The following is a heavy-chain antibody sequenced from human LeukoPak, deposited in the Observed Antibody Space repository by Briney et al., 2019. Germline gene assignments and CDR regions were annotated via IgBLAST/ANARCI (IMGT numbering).Heavy chain of an antibody. J-gene: IGHJ3*02. Sequence: SETLSLTCTVSGGSITSYYWSWIRQPPGKGLEWIGYIYYIGSTNYNPSLKSRVTISVDTSKNHFSLKLSSVTAADTAVYYCARSLAGYSYYTPLYIWGQGTMVTVSS. CDR2: IYYIGST. D-gene: IGHD5-18*01. V-gene: IGHV4-59*01. CDR3: ARSLAGYSYYTPLYI. CDR1: GGSITSYY.